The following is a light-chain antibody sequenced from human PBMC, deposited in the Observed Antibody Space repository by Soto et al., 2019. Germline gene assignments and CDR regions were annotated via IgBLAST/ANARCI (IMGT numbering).Light chain of an antibody. CDR1: QSVSSSY. V-gene: IGKV3-20*01. J-gene: IGKJ1*01. CDR3: QQYGSSLWT. Sequence: ESVLAQSPGTLSLSPGDRAPLSCRASQSVSSSYLAWYQQKPGQVPRLFIYGASRRATGIPDRFSGSGSGTDVTRTISRLEREDFAVYYCQQYGSSLWTFGQGTKVDIK. CDR2: GAS.